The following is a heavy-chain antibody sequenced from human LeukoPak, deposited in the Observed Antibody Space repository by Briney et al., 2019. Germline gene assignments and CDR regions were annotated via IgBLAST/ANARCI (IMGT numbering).Heavy chain of an antibody. V-gene: IGHV3-7*05. CDR2: IKKDGSET. J-gene: IGHJ4*02. CDR3: ARSNGWLTDY. Sequence: SGGSLRLSCAASGFTFNNYWMNWVRQAPGKGLEWVANIKKDGSETYYVDPVKGRFTISRDNAKNSLYLQMNDLRAEDTAVYYCARSNGWLTDYWGQGTLVTVSS. CDR1: GFTFNNYW. D-gene: IGHD6-19*01.